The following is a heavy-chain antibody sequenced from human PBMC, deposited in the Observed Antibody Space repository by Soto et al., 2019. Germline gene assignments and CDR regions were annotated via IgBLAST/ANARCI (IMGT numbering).Heavy chain of an antibody. CDR2: MTPNSGNT. J-gene: IGHJ4*02. V-gene: IGHV1-8*02. D-gene: IGHD3-10*01. Sequence: QVQLVQSGAEVKKPGASVKVSCKASGYTFTSYDINWVRQATGQGLEWMGWMTPNSGNTGYAQKFQGRVTMSRDTSRSTAYMELSSLTSEDTAVYCCARNLYGTGSFDHGGQGTLVTISS. CDR1: GYTFTSYD. CDR3: ARNLYGTGSFDH.